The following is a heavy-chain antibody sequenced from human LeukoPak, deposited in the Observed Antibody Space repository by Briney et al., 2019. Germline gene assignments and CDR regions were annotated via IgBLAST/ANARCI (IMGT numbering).Heavy chain of an antibody. Sequence: KPGGSLRLSCAASGFTFNYYSMNWVRQAPGKGLEWVSSISTSSRYIYYADSVKGRFTISRDNAKSSLYLQMNSLRAEDTAVYYCYGQPADLNFDYWGQGTLVTVSS. V-gene: IGHV3-21*01. CDR2: ISTSSRYI. CDR1: GFTFNYYS. J-gene: IGHJ4*02. D-gene: IGHD4-17*01. CDR3: YGQPADLNFDY.